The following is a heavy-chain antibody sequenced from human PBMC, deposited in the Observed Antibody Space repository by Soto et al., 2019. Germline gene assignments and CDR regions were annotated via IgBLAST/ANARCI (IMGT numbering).Heavy chain of an antibody. D-gene: IGHD3-10*01. Sequence: ASVKVSCKASGYTFTSYGISWVRQAPGQGLEWMGWISAYNGNTNYAQKLQGRVTMTTDTSTSTAYMELRSLRSDDTALYYCARDGPSMVRADDAFDIWGQGTMVTV. CDR3: ARDGPSMVRADDAFDI. CDR1: GYTFTSYG. J-gene: IGHJ3*02. CDR2: ISAYNGNT. V-gene: IGHV1-18*01.